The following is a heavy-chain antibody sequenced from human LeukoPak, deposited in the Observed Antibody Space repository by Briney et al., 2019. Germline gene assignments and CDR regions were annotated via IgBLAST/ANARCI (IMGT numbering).Heavy chain of an antibody. J-gene: IGHJ5*02. CDR3: ARGGSMMRVGATPGGFDP. Sequence: KPSETLSLTCAVYGGSFSGYYWSWIPQPPGKGLEGIGEINHSGSTNYNPSLKSRVTISVDTSKNQFSLKLSSVTAADTAVYYCARGGSMMRVGATPGGFDPWGQGTLVTVSS. D-gene: IGHD1-26*01. CDR2: INHSGST. CDR1: GGSFSGYY. V-gene: IGHV4-34*01.